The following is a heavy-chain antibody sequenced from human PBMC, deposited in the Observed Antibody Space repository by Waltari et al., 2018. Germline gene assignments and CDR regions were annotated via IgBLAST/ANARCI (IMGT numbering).Heavy chain of an antibody. J-gene: IGHJ4*02. CDR1: GFTFSSYA. V-gene: IGHV3-23*04. D-gene: IGHD4-4*01. Sequence: EVQLVESGGGLVQPGGSLRLSCAASGFTFSSYALSWVRQAPGEGREWVSAISGSGGSTYYADSVKGRFTISRDNAKNTLYLQMNSLRAEDTAVYYCAKDPGTVTTGGVYWGQGTLVTVSS. CDR3: AKDPGTVTTGGVY. CDR2: ISGSGGST.